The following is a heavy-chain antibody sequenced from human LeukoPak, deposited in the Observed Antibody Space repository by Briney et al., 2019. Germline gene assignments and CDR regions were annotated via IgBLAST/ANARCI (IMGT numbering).Heavy chain of an antibody. V-gene: IGHV3-33*07. CDR2: IWYDGSNK. Sequence: GRSLRLSCAGSGVTFSRYGRNWVRQAPGKGLEGVAVIWYDGSNKYYADSVKGRFTISRDNSKNTLYLQMNSLRAEDTAVYYCARDRVKGIAAAGTFYYWGQGTLVTVSS. D-gene: IGHD6-13*01. CDR3: ARDRVKGIAAAGTFYY. CDR1: GVTFSRYG. J-gene: IGHJ4*02.